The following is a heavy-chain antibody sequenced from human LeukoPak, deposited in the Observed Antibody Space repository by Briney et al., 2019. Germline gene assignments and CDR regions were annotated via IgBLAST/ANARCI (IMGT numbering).Heavy chain of an antibody. V-gene: IGHV4-30-2*01. CDR3: AREELGIDY. D-gene: IGHD7-27*01. J-gene: IGHJ4*02. Sequence: SETLSLTCTVSGGSISSGGYSWSWIRQPPGKGLEWIGYIYHSGSTYYNPSLKSRVTISVDRSKNQFSLKLSSVTAADTAVYYCAREELGIDYWGQGTLVTVSS. CDR1: GGSISSGGYS. CDR2: IYHSGST.